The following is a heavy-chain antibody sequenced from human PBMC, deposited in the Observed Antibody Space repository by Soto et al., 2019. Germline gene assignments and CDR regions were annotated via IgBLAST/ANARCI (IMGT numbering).Heavy chain of an antibody. V-gene: IGHV4-39*07. CDR2: IYYSGTT. Sequence: SETLSLTCTVSGGSISSSSYYWGWIRQPPGKGLEWIGHIYYSGTTYYNPSLTSRVTISVDTSNNQFSLKLSSVSAADTAVYYCARGPSGDKVDYWGQGTLVTVSS. CDR3: ARGPSGDKVDY. CDR1: GGSISSSSYY. D-gene: IGHD7-27*01. J-gene: IGHJ4*02.